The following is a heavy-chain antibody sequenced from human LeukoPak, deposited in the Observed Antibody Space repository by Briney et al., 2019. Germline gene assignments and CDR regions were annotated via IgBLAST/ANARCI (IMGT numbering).Heavy chain of an antibody. CDR2: IYYSGST. J-gene: IGHJ5*02. D-gene: IGHD5-12*01. CDR1: GGSISSGDYY. CDR3: ARHDFRRGYSGYH. V-gene: IGHV4-30-4*01. Sequence: SETLSLTCTVSGGSISSGDYYWSWIRQPPGKGLEWIGYIYYSGSTYYNPSLKSRVTISVDTSKNQFSLKLSSVTAADTAVYYCARHDFRRGYSGYHWGQGTLVTVSS.